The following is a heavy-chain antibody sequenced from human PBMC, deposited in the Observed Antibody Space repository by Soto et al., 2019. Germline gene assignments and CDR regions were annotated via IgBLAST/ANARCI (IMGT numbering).Heavy chain of an antibody. CDR3: ARDHLGIAAGDFDL. CDR1: GFSFGTYN. D-gene: IGHD6-19*01. V-gene: IGHV3-21*01. CDR2: ISSGRPDI. Sequence: GGSLRLSCAASGFSFGTYNMNWVRQAPGKGLEWVSSISSGRPDIFYADSVRGRFTISRDDAKKSLFLQMSSLRADDTAVYYCARDHLGIAAGDFDLWGQGTLVTVSS. J-gene: IGHJ4*02.